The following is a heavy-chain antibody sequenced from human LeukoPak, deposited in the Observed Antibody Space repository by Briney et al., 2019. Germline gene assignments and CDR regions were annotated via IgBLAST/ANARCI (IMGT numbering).Heavy chain of an antibody. V-gene: IGHV3-21*01. D-gene: IGHD4-17*01. CDR2: ISSSSSYI. CDR1: GFTFSSYS. CDR3: ARVWQPKTTVTKYYFDY. J-gene: IGHJ4*02. Sequence: PGGSLRLSCAASGFTFSSYSMNWVRQAPGKGLEWVSCISSSSSYIYYADSVKGRFTISRDNAKNSLYLQMNSLRAEDTAVYYCARVWQPKTTVTKYYFDYWGQGTLVIVSS.